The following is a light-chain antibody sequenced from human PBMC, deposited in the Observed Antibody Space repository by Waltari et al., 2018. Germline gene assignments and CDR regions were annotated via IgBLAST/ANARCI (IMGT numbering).Light chain of an antibody. CDR3: QQRSGWPPVFT. Sequence: EIVLTQSPATLSLSPGERATLSCRASQSVSILLGWYQQKPGQAPRLLIDDASNRATGIPARFSGSGSGTDFTLTISSLEPEDFAVYYCQQRSGWPPVFTFGPGTKVDV. CDR1: QSVSIL. J-gene: IGKJ3*01. CDR2: DAS. V-gene: IGKV3-11*01.